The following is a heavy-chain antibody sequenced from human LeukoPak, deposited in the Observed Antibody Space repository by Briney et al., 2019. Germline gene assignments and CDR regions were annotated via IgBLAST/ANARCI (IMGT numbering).Heavy chain of an antibody. Sequence: PSDTLSLTCTVSGVSISNSYWSWVRQPPGKGLEWVGYIYYSGDSNYNPSLKSRATISVDTSKSQFSLKVSSVTAADTAIYYCARHTYARPFDSWGQGTPVTVSS. CDR3: ARHTYARPFDS. J-gene: IGHJ4*02. D-gene: IGHD6-6*01. CDR1: GVSISNSY. CDR2: IYYSGDS. V-gene: IGHV4-59*08.